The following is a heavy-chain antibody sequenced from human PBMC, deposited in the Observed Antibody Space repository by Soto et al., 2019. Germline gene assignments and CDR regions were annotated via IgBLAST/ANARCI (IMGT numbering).Heavy chain of an antibody. J-gene: IGHJ4*02. Sequence: QVQLVQSGADVKKPGASVKVSCKASGYTFTDYFIHWVRQAPGQGLEWMGWINPNSGGTNYAQKFHGRVTMTRDTSISTAYMDLNSLRSDDTAVNYCARVDRHIDYWGQGTLVTVSS. CDR2: INPNSGGT. CDR3: ARVDRHIDY. CDR1: GYTFTDYF. V-gene: IGHV1-2*02. D-gene: IGHD3-9*01.